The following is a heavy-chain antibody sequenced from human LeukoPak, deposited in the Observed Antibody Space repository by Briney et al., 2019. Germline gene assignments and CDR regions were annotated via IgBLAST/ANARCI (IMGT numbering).Heavy chain of an antibody. Sequence: SVKVSCKASGGTFSSYAISWVRQAPGQGLEWMGGIIPIFGTANYAQKFQGRVTITADKSTSTAYMELSGLRSEDTAVYYCARERVLQQPPYYYYGMDVWGKGTTVTVSS. D-gene: IGHD6-13*01. V-gene: IGHV1-69*06. CDR3: ARERVLQQPPYYYYGMDV. CDR2: IIPIFGTA. CDR1: GGTFSSYA. J-gene: IGHJ6*04.